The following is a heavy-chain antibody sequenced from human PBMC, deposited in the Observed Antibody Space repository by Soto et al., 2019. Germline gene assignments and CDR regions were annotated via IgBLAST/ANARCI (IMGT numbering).Heavy chain of an antibody. CDR1: GFTFSSYA. CDR2: ISYDGSNR. D-gene: IGHD3-10*01. CDR3: ASDYGSGSTYYGMDV. J-gene: IGHJ6*02. Sequence: LRLSCAASGFTFSSYAMHWVRQAPGKGLEWVAVISYDGSNRYYADSVKGRFTISRDNSKDTLYLQMNSLRAEDTAVYYCASDYGSGSTYYGMDVWGQGTTVTVSS. V-gene: IGHV3-30-3*01.